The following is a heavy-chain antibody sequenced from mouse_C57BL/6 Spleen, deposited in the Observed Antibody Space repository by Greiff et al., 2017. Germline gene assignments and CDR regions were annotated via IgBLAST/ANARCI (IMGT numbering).Heavy chain of an antibody. V-gene: IGHV1-50*01. CDR1: GYTFTSYW. D-gene: IGHD1-1*01. CDR3: ARSYYCSRAAWFAY. CDR2: IDPSDSYT. Sequence: QVQLQQPGAELVKPGASVKLSCKASGYTFTSYWMQWVKQRPGQGLEWIGEIDPSDSYTNYTQKFKGKATLTVDTSSSTAYMQLSSLTSEDSAVYYCARSYYCSRAAWFAYWGQGTLVTVST. J-gene: IGHJ3*01.